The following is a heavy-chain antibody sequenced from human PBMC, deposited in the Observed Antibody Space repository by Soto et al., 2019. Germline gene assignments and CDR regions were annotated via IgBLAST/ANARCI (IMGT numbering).Heavy chain of an antibody. Sequence: ASVKVSCKASGGTFSSYAISWVRQAPGQGLEWMGWISAYNGNTNYAQKLQGRVTMTTDTSTSTAYMELRSLRSDDTAVYYCASQHLGGRDVDYWGQGTLVTVSS. V-gene: IGHV1-18*01. CDR3: ASQHLGGRDVDY. J-gene: IGHJ4*02. D-gene: IGHD3-16*01. CDR1: GGTFSSYA. CDR2: ISAYNGNT.